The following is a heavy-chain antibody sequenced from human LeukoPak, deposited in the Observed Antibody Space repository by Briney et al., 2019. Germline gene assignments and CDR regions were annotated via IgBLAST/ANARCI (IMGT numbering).Heavy chain of an antibody. Sequence: ASVKVSCTASEYTFTSYDINWVRQATGQGLEWMGWMNPNSGNTGYAQKFQGRVTMTRNTSISTAYMELSSLRSEDTAVYYCAILGSGSSSWTDWGQGTLVTVSS. CDR2: MNPNSGNT. V-gene: IGHV1-8*01. J-gene: IGHJ4*02. CDR1: EYTFTSYD. CDR3: AILGSGSSSWTD. D-gene: IGHD3-10*02.